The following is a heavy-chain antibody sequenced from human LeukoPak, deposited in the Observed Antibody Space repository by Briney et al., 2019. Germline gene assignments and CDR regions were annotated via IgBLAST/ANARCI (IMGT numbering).Heavy chain of an antibody. D-gene: IGHD6-19*01. V-gene: IGHV3-74*01. CDR2: TNTDGSTI. Sequence: GGSLRLSCAASGFTFRASYMHWVRQVPGQGLVWVSRTNTDGSTIVYANSVKGRYTMSRDNAKNTLYLQMNSLRAEDTAIYYCVRGSDWYYFDFWGQGILVTVSS. CDR3: VRGSDWYYFDF. CDR1: GFTFRASY. J-gene: IGHJ4*02.